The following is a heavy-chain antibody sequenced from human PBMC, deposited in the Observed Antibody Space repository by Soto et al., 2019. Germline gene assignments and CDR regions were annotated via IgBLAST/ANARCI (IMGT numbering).Heavy chain of an antibody. Sequence: EMQLVESGGGLVQPGGSLRLSCAASGFTISGHWMHWVRQVPGKGLVWVSRINSGGSSTSYAESVKGRFIISRDNAKNTLYLQMNSLSAEDTAVYDCARTDSGTYGCFDPWGQVTLVTVSS. V-gene: IGHV3-74*01. CDR1: GFTISGHW. CDR2: INSGGSST. J-gene: IGHJ5*02. D-gene: IGHD1-26*01. CDR3: ARTDSGTYGCFDP.